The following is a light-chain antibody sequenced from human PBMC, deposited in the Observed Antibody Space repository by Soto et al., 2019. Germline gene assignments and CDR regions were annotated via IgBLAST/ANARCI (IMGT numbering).Light chain of an antibody. CDR2: GAS. J-gene: IGKJ4*01. V-gene: IGKV3-15*01. CDR1: ETVRTN. CDR3: QQYGTSPLT. Sequence: IVMTQSPVTLSVSPGERVTLSCRASETVRTNLAWFQQKPGQTPRLLIFGASTRATGIPTRFTGSGSETDFTLTISRLEPEDFAVYYCQQYGTSPLTFGGGTKVEIK.